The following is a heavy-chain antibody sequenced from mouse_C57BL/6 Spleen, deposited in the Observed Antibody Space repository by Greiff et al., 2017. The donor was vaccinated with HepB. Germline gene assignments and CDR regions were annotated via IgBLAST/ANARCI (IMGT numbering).Heavy chain of an antibody. CDR3: ARISYAMDY. V-gene: IGHV5-16*01. CDR2: INYDGSST. J-gene: IGHJ4*01. CDR1: GFTFSDYY. Sequence: VQLKESEGGLVQPGSSMKLSCTASGFTFSDYYMAWVRQVPEKGLEWVANINYDGSSTYYLDSLKSRFIISRDNAKNILYLQMSSLKSEDTATYYCARISYAMDYWGQGTSVTVSS.